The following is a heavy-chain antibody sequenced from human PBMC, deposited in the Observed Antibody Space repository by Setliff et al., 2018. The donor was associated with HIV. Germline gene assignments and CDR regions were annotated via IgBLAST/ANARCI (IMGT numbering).Heavy chain of an antibody. CDR2: INYRGNT. Sequence: SETLSLTCTVSGGSISTSRYYWGGIRQPPGKGLEWIGRINYRGNTYSNPSLKSRAAISVDTSKNKISLKLSFVPAADTAVYYSASLDGSESPYIYYYYMDVWGKGTAVTVSS. D-gene: IGHD3-10*01. J-gene: IGHJ6*03. CDR1: GGSISTSRYY. V-gene: IGHV4-39*01. CDR3: ASLDGSESPYIYYYYMDV.